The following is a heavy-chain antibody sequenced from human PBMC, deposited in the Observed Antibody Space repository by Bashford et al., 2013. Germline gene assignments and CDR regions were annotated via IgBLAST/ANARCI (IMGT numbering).Heavy chain of an antibody. CDR3: ARETGSGSLDY. Sequence: SETLSLTCTVSGGSISSYFWTWIRQPAGKGLEWVGRIFSSGSTNYNPSLKSRVTMSVDTSKNHFSLTLISVTAADTAVYYCARETGSGSLDYVGPGNVGHRLL. CDR2: IFSSGST. D-gene: IGHD3-10*01. V-gene: IGHV4-4*07. CDR1: GGSISSYF. J-gene: IGHJ4*02.